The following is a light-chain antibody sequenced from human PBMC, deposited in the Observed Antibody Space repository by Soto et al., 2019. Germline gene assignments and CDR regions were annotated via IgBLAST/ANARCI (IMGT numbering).Light chain of an antibody. CDR3: QQSYSNPT. CDR2: GAS. CDR1: QSIGTY. V-gene: IGKV1-39*01. Sequence: DIQVTQSPSSLSASVGDRVTITCRASQSIGTYLNWYHQKPGKAPQLLIYGASTLQSGVPSRFSGSGSGTHFTLTINSLQPEDFGTFSCQQSYSNPTLGQGTKVDIK. J-gene: IGKJ1*01.